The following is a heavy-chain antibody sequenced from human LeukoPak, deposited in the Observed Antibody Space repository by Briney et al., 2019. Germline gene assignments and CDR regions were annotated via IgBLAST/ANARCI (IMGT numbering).Heavy chain of an antibody. J-gene: IGHJ4*02. CDR1: GFTFSSYG. CDR3: ARDQDSGHFDY. V-gene: IGHV3-33*01. D-gene: IGHD1-26*01. Sequence: GGSLRLSCAAPGFTFSSYGMHWVRQAPGKGLEWVAVIWYDGSNKYYADSVKGRFTISRDNSKNTLYLQMNSLRAEDTAVYYCARDQDSGHFDYWGQGTLVTVSS. CDR2: IWYDGSNK.